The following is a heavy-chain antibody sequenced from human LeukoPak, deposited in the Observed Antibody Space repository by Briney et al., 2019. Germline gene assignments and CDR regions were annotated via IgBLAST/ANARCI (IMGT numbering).Heavy chain of an antibody. CDR3: ATWNYIRQGWFDP. D-gene: IGHD1-7*01. CDR2: IYYDGDT. V-gene: IGHV4-39*01. CDR1: GSSISSTSYY. Sequence: PSETLSLTCTVSGSSISSTSYYWGWIRQPPGQGLEWIGTIYYDGDTYHSASLKSRVTISVDTSKNQFLLKVISVTAADTAVYYCATWNYIRQGWFDPWGQGTLVTVSS. J-gene: IGHJ5*02.